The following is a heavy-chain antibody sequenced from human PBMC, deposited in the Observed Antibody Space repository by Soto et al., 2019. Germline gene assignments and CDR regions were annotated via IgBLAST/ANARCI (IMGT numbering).Heavy chain of an antibody. CDR2: IYYSGST. V-gene: IGHV4-61*01. CDR3: ARDCVRSSWYGWGYGMDV. J-gene: IGHJ6*02. D-gene: IGHD6-13*01. Sequence: PSETLSLTCTVSGGSVSSGSYYWSWIRQPPGKGLEWIGYIYYSGSTNYNPSLKSRVTISVYTSKNQFSLKLSSVTAADTAVYYCARDCVRSSWYGWGYGMDVWGQGTTVTVAS. CDR1: GGSVSSGSYY.